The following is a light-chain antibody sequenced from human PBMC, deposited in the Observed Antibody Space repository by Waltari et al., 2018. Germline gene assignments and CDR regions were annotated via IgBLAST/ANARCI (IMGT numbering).Light chain of an antibody. Sequence: QSALTQPASVSGSPGQSIPVSCTGTSSDVGRYNLVPWYQQHPGKAPKLMIYEGSKRPSGVSNRFSGSKSGNTASLTISGLQAEDEADYYCCSYAGSSTLLFGGGTKVTVL. CDR3: CSYAGSSTLL. J-gene: IGLJ2*01. V-gene: IGLV2-23*01. CDR2: EGS. CDR1: SSDVGRYNL.